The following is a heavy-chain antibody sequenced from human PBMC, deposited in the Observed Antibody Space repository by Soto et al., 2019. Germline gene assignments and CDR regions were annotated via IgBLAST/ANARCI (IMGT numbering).Heavy chain of an antibody. D-gene: IGHD6-19*01. Sequence: EVQLVESGGDLVQPGGSLRLSCAACGFTFSSYDMHWVRQATGKGLEWVSAISTAGDTFYSDSVKGRFTISRENARNSLYLQVNSLRAEDTAIYYCARERDSYSSEWQEFDYWGQGTLVTVSS. CDR3: ARERDSYSSEWQEFDY. V-gene: IGHV3-13*01. J-gene: IGHJ4*02. CDR1: GFTFSSYD. CDR2: ISTAGDT.